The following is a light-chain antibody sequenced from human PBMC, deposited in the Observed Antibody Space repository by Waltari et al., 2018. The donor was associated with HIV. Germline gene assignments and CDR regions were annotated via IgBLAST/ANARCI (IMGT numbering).Light chain of an antibody. Sequence: DIQMTQSPSSLSASVVDRVTITCRASQSISSYLNWYQQKPGKAPKLRIYAASSLQSGVPSRFSGSGSRTDFTLTISSLQPEDFATYYCQQSYSTPHTFGQGTKLEIK. V-gene: IGKV1-39*01. CDR2: AAS. CDR1: QSISSY. J-gene: IGKJ2*01. CDR3: QQSYSTPHT.